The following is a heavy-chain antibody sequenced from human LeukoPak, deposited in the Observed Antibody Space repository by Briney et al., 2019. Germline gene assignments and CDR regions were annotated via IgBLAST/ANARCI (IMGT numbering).Heavy chain of an antibody. CDR1: GGSISSGDYY. D-gene: IGHD6-19*01. CDR3: ARGGSSGWSYYFDY. Sequence: SXTLSLTCTVSGGSISSGDYYWSWIRQPPGKGLEWIGYIYYSGSTYYNPSLKSGVTISVDTSKNQFSLKLSSVTAADTAVYYCARGGSSGWSYYFDYWGQGTLVTVSS. J-gene: IGHJ4*02. CDR2: IYYSGST. V-gene: IGHV4-30-4*08.